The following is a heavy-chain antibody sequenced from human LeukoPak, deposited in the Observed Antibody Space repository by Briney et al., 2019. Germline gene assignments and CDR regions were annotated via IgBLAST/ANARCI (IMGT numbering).Heavy chain of an antibody. CDR1: GFTFSSYS. D-gene: IGHD6-19*01. J-gene: IGHJ4*02. CDR3: ARDLAVAGRLFDF. V-gene: IGHV3-21*01. Sequence: GGSLRLSCAASGFTFSSYSMKWVRQAPGKGLEWVSSISSSSSYIYYADSVKGRFTISRDNAKNSLHLLMNSLRAEDTAVYFFARDLAVAGRLFDFWGQGTLVTVSS. CDR2: ISSSSSYI.